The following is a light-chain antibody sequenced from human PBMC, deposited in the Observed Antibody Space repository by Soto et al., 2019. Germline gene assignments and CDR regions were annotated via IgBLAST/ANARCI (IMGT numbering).Light chain of an antibody. CDR2: DAS. CDR1: QDISXY. CDR3: QQYDNLPPFT. V-gene: IGKV1-33*01. J-gene: IGKJ3*01. Sequence: DIQMTQSPSSLSASVGDRVTITCQASQDISXYXNSSQQKPGKAPKLLIYDASNLETGVPSRFSGSGSGTDFTFTISSLQPEDIATYYCQQYDNLPPFTFGPGTKVDIK.